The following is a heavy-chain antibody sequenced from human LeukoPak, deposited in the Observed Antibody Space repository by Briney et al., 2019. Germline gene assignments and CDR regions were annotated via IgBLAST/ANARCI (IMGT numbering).Heavy chain of an antibody. D-gene: IGHD7-27*01. V-gene: IGHV4-34*01. J-gene: IGHJ3*01. CDR1: GGSFSGYY. CDR3: ARINPGARSFGL. Sequence: SETLSLTCAVYGGSFSGYYWSWIRQPPGKGLEWIGEINHSGSTNYNPSLKSRVTISVDTSKNQFSLKLSSVTAADTAVYYCARINPGARSFGLWGQGTMVTVSS. CDR2: INHSGST.